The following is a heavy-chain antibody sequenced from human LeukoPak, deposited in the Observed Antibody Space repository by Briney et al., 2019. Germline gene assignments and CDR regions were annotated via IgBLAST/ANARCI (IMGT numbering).Heavy chain of an antibody. CDR3: ARGPAVASDY. V-gene: IGHV4-61*02. J-gene: IGHJ4*02. D-gene: IGHD2-2*01. Sequence: SQTLSLTCTVSGGSISSGSYYWSWIRQPAGKGLKWIGRIYTSGSTNHNPSLKSRVTISVDTSKNQFSLKLSSVTAADTAVYYCARGPAVASDYWGQGTLVTVSS. CDR2: IYTSGST. CDR1: GGSISSGSYY.